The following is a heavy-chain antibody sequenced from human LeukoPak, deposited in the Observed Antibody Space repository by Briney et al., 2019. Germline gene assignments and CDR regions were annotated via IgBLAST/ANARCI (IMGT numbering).Heavy chain of an antibody. J-gene: IGHJ4*02. D-gene: IGHD1-26*01. CDR3: AGGIVGATTGVDY. Sequence: PSETLSLTCTASGFTISSDSYYWSCLRQAAGKGLEGIGRNYTSRNTNYNPSLKSRVTISVDTSKNQFSLKLSCVTAADTAVYYCAGGIVGATTGVDYWGQGTLVTVSS. CDR2: NYTSRNT. V-gene: IGHV4-61*02. CDR1: GFTISSDSYY.